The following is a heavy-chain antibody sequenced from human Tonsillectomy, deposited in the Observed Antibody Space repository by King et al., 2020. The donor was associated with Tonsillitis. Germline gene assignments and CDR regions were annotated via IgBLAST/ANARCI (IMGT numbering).Heavy chain of an antibody. CDR3: AREAGTTLGDAFDI. D-gene: IGHD1-7*01. J-gene: IGHJ3*02. CDR2: ISSSGGTT. CDR1: GFTFSDYY. Sequence: LQLVQSGGGLVKPGGSLRLSCAASGFTFSDYYMNWIRQAPGKGLEWVSDISSSGGTTYYADSVKGRFTISRDNAKKSLYLQMNSLRAEDTAVYYCAREAGTTLGDAFDIWGQGTMVTVSS. V-gene: IGHV3-11*01.